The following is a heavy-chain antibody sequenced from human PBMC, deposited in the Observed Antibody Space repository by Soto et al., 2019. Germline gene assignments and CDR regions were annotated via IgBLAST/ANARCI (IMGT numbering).Heavy chain of an antibody. CDR2: INPNSGNT. Sequence: QVQLMQSGVEVKNPGASVKVSCKASGYTFTGYYLHWVRQAPGQGLEWMGWINPNSGNTNYAQKFQDWGTMTRDTSISTAYMEMSRLKSDDTAMYYCARDYCSGGNCLDYWGQGTLVTVSS. D-gene: IGHD2-15*01. J-gene: IGHJ4*02. V-gene: IGHV1-2*04. CDR3: ARDYCSGGNCLDY. CDR1: GYTFTGYY.